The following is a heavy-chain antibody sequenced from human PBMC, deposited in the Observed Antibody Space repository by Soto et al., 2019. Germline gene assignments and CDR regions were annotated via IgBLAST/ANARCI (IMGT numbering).Heavy chain of an antibody. J-gene: IGHJ5*02. Sequence: QVQLVQSGAEVKKPGSSVKVSCKASGGTFSSYAISWVRQAPGQGLEWMGGIIPIFGTANYAQKFQGRVTITADESTSTAYMELSSRRSEDTAVDYCAGTGTDITIFGVVGWFDPWGQGTLVTVSS. CDR2: IIPIFGTA. CDR1: GGTFSSYA. D-gene: IGHD3-3*01. V-gene: IGHV1-69*12. CDR3: AGTGTDITIFGVVGWFDP.